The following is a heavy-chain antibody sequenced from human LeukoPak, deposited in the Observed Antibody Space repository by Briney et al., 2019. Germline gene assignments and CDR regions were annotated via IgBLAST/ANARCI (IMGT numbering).Heavy chain of an antibody. CDR1: GYTFTDYY. J-gene: IGHJ4*02. CDR2: IYPRDGST. Sequence: GASVKVSCKASGYTFTDYYMYWVRQAPGQGLEWMGMIYPRDGSTSYAQKFQGRVTVTRDTSTSTVHMELSGLRSEDTAVYYCARDQEAFDYWGQGTLVTVSS. V-gene: IGHV1-46*01. CDR3: ARDQEAFDY.